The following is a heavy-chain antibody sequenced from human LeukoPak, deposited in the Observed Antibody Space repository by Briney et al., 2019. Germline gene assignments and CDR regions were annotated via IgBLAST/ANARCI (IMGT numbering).Heavy chain of an antibody. V-gene: IGHV3-23*01. D-gene: IGHD3-9*01. CDR2: ISGSGGST. CDR1: GFTFSSCA. Sequence: PGGSLRLSCAASGFTFSSCAMSWVRQAPGKGLEWVSAISGSGGSTYYADSVKGRFTISRDNSKNTLYLQMNSLRAKDTAVYYCAKRSDFDWLLDIDYWGQGTLVTVSS. J-gene: IGHJ4*02. CDR3: AKRSDFDWLLDIDY.